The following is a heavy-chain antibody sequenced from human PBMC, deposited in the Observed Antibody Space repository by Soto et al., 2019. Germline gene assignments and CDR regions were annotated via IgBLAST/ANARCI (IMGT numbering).Heavy chain of an antibody. V-gene: IGHV1-46*01. Sequence: ASVKVFCKASGYTFTSYYMHWVRQAPGQGLEWMGIINPSGGSTSYAQKFQGRVTMTRDTSTSTVYMELSSLRSEDTAVYYCARTYGSGSKTYYYYGMDVWGQGTTVTVSS. CDR3: ARTYGSGSKTYYYYGMDV. CDR2: INPSGGST. D-gene: IGHD3-10*01. CDR1: GYTFTSYY. J-gene: IGHJ6*02.